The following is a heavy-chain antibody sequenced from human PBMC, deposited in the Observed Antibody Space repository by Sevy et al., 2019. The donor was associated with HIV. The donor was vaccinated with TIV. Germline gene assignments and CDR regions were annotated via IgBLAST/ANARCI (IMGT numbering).Heavy chain of an antibody. D-gene: IGHD4-4*01. J-gene: IGHJ5*02. CDR3: TTLYMELTSASIP. CDR1: GFTFSKAY. V-gene: IGHV3-15*01. CDR2: IKNKTDGGTT. Sequence: GGCLRLSCAGSGFTFSKAYMNWVRQAQGQGLEWVGLIKNKTDGGTTNYAAPVKGRFTISRDDSKNTVYLQMNNLKAEDTAVYYCTTLYMELTSASIPWGQGTLVTVSS.